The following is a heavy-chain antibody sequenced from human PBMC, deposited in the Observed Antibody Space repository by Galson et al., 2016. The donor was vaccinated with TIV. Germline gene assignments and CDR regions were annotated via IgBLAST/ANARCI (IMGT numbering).Heavy chain of an antibody. J-gene: IGHJ4*02. V-gene: IGHV1-69*06. Sequence: SVKVSCKASGGTLTSYAINWVRQAPGQGLEWMGGIIPLSHTPSYAQKYHDRVTIVADKSTGTVYMELRSLRSEDTAVYYCARERHMDYWGQGTLVTVSS. CDR1: GGTLTSYA. CDR3: ARERHMDY. CDR2: IIPLSHTP.